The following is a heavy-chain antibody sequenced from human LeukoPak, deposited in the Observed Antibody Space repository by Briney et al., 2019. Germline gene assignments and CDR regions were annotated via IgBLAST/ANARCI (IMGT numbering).Heavy chain of an antibody. CDR1: GGSISSYY. Sequence: KPSETLSLTCTVSGGSISSYYWSWIRQPPGKGLEWIGYIYYSGSTNYNPSLKSRVTISVDTSKNQLSLKLNSVTAADTAVYYCARGLAYHHFDYRGQGTLVTVSS. CDR2: IYYSGST. CDR3: ARGLAYHHFDY. J-gene: IGHJ4*02. D-gene: IGHD2-21*01. V-gene: IGHV4-59*01.